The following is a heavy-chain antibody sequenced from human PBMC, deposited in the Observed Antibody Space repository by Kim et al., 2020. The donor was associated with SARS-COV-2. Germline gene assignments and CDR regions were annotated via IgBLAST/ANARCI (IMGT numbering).Heavy chain of an antibody. V-gene: IGHV3-48*02. CDR2: ISSSSSTI. CDR3: AREDYGSGSYYNPLNYYYYYGMDV. CDR1: GFTFSSYS. J-gene: IGHJ6*02. Sequence: GGSLRLSCAASGFTFSSYSMNWVRQAPGKGLEWVSYISSSSSTIYYADSVKGRFTISRDNAKNSLYLQMNSLRDEDTAVYYCAREDYGSGSYYNPLNYYYYYGMDVWGQGTTVTVSS. D-gene: IGHD3-10*01.